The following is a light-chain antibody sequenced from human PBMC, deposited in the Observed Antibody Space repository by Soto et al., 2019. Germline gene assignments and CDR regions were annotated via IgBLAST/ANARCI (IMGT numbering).Light chain of an antibody. J-gene: IGLJ2*01. CDR1: SSNTGAGYD. CDR3: QSYDSSLPVI. V-gene: IGLV1-40*01. CDR2: GNS. Sequence: QSVLTQPPSVSGAPGQRVTISCTGSSSNTGAGYDVHWYQHLPGTAPKLLIYGNSNRPSGVPDRFSGSKSGTSASLAITGLQVEDEADYYCQSYDSSLPVIFGGGTKLTVL.